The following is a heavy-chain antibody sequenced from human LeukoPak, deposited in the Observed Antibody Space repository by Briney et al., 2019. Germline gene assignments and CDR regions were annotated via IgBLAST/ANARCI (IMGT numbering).Heavy chain of an antibody. CDR1: GGSISDYY. D-gene: IGHD2-2*01. CDR2: IYYSGSA. Sequence: SETLSLTCTVSGGSISDYYWSWIRQPPGKGLEWIGYIYYSGSANYNPSLKSRVTISVDTSKNQFSLKLSSVTAADTAMYYCARRSYGAYDFDYWAREPWSPSPQ. V-gene: IGHV4-59*08. J-gene: IGHJ4*02. CDR3: ARRSYGAYDFDY.